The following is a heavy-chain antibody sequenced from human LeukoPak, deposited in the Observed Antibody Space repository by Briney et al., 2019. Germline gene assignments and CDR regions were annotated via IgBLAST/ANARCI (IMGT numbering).Heavy chain of an antibody. D-gene: IGHD6-19*01. CDR1: GYTFSSYY. Sequence: GASVTVSCKASGYTFSSYYIHWVRQAPGQGLEWMGIINPFGGDTTYAQRFQGRVTLTSDTSTSTVDVELTSQRYEDTAVYYCAWDGRYTSGWSFDYWGQGTLVTVSS. J-gene: IGHJ4*02. V-gene: IGHV1-46*01. CDR2: INPFGGDT. CDR3: AWDGRYTSGWSFDY.